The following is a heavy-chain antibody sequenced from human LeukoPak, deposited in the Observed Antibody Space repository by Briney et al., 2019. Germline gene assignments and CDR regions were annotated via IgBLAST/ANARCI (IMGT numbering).Heavy chain of an antibody. CDR2: ISGSGGST. Sequence: PGGSLRLSCAASGFTFSSYAMSWVRQAPGKGLEWVSAISGSGGSTYYADSVKGPFTISRDNSKNTVYLQMDSLRAEDTAVYFCATQRIQTSDYWGQGTLVTVSS. D-gene: IGHD2-15*01. CDR1: GFTFSSYA. V-gene: IGHV3-23*01. CDR3: ATQRIQTSDY. J-gene: IGHJ4*02.